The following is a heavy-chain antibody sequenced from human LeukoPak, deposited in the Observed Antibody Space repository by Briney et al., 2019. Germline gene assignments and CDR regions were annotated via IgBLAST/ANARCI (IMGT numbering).Heavy chain of an antibody. Sequence: GGSLRLSCAASRFTFRSYGMHWVRQAPGKGLEWVAVIWYDGSNKYYADSVKGRFTISRDNPKNTLYLQMNSLRAEDTAVYYCARGITGTTVYWGQGTLVTVSS. J-gene: IGHJ4*02. CDR2: IWYDGSNK. D-gene: IGHD1-7*01. V-gene: IGHV3-33*01. CDR1: RFTFRSYG. CDR3: ARGITGTTVY.